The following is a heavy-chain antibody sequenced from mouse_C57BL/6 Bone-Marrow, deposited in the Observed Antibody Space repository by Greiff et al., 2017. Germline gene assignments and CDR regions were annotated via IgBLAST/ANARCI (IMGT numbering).Heavy chain of an antibody. CDR1: GFNIKNTY. V-gene: IGHV14-3*01. Sequence: EVKLQESVAELVRPGASVKLSCTASGFNIKNTYMHWVKQRPEQGLEWIGRIDPANGKTKYAPKFQGKATITADPSSNTAYLQLSSLTSADTAIYYCARSGTTVVATDWYFDVWGTGTTVTVSS. CDR3: ARSGTTVVATDWYFDV. J-gene: IGHJ1*03. D-gene: IGHD1-1*01. CDR2: IDPANGKT.